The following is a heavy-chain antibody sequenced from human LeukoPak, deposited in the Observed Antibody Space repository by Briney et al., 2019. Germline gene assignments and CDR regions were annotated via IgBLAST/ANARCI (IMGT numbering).Heavy chain of an antibody. V-gene: IGHV1-69*13. J-gene: IGHJ5*02. CDR3: ARSHYYDSSGYINWFDP. D-gene: IGHD3-22*01. CDR1: GCTFRRYL. CDR2: IIPIFGTA. Sequence: SVNDSCLASGCTFRRYLISWVRQAPGQRLEWMGGIIPIFGTANYAQKFQGRVTITADESTSTAYMELSSLRSEDTAVYYCARSHYYDSSGYINWFDPWGQGTLVTVSS.